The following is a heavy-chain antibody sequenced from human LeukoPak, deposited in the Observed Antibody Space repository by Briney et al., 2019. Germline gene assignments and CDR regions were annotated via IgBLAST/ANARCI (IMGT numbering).Heavy chain of an antibody. V-gene: IGHV4-59*08. CDR2: ISYTGST. CDR3: ARLEHYYDSDGYRF. Sequence: PSETLSLTCTVSGGSISNYYWSWIRQPPGKGLEWIAYISYTGSTNYNSALKGRVTTSADTSKNQFSLKLRSVTAADTAVYYCARLEHYYDSDGYRFWGQGTLVTVSS. CDR1: GGSISNYY. J-gene: IGHJ4*02. D-gene: IGHD3-22*01.